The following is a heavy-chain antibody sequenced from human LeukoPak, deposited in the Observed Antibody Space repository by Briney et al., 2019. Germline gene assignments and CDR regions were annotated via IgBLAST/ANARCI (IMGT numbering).Heavy chain of an antibody. CDR3: ARAPWGGYSYGFDY. J-gene: IGHJ4*02. V-gene: IGHV4-39*01. CDR1: GGSISSSSYY. Sequence: SETLSLTCTVSGGSISSSSYYWGWIRQPPGKGLEWIGSIYYSGSTYYNPSLKSRVAISVDTSKNQFSLKLSSVTAADTAVYYCARAPWGGYSYGFDYWGQGTLVTVSS. D-gene: IGHD5-18*01. CDR2: IYYSGST.